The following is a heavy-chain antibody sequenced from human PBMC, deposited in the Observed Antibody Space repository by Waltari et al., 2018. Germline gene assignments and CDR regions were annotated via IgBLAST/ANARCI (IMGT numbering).Heavy chain of an antibody. V-gene: IGHV1-46*01. J-gene: IGHJ4*02. Sequence: QVQLVQSGAEVKKPGASVKVSCKASGYTFTSYYMHWVRQAPGQGLEWMGIINPSGGSTNYAQKFQGRVTITADESTSTAYMELSSLRSEDTAVYYCARAFYSSGWYASFDYWGQGTLVTVSS. CDR3: ARAFYSSGWYASFDY. D-gene: IGHD6-19*01. CDR2: INPSGGST. CDR1: GYTFTSYY.